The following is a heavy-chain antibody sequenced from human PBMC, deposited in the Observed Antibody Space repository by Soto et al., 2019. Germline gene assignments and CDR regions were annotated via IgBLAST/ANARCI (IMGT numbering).Heavy chain of an antibody. V-gene: IGHV1-58*01. J-gene: IGHJ6*02. Sequence: SVKVSCKASGFTFTSSAVQWVRQARGQRLEWIGWIVVGSGNTNYAQKFQERVTITRDMSTSTAYMELSSLRSEDTAVYYCAATRFLEWLSYSYYYGMDVWGQGTTVTSP. CDR1: GFTFTSSA. CDR2: IVVGSGNT. CDR3: AATRFLEWLSYSYYYGMDV. D-gene: IGHD3-3*01.